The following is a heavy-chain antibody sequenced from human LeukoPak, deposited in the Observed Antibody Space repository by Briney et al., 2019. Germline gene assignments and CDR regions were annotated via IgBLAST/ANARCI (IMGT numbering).Heavy chain of an antibody. CDR1: GGSLSSGGYY. CDR2: IYYSGST. D-gene: IGHD3-22*01. Sequence: SETLSLTCTVSGGSLSSGGYYWSWIRQHPGKGLEWIGYIYYSGSTNYNPSLKSRVTISVDTSKNQFSLKLSSVTAADTAVYYCARDFDYYGNSGYYHYFDYWGQGTLVTVSS. CDR3: ARDFDYYGNSGYYHYFDY. J-gene: IGHJ4*02. V-gene: IGHV4-61*08.